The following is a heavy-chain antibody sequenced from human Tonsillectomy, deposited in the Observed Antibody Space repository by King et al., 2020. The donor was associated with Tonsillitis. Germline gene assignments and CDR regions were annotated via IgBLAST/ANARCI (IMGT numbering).Heavy chain of an antibody. CDR2: ISGSGGST. V-gene: IGHV3-23*04. CDR1: GFTFSDNS. D-gene: IGHD4-23*01. CDR3: ANDYGDNYFLAC. Sequence: VQLVESGGGLVQPGGSLRLSCAASGFTFSDNSMSWVRQVPWQGLELVSVISGSGGSTHYADSVKGRLTISRDNSKNSLFLQMNSLGAEDTAIYYCANDYGDNYFLACWGQGTLVTVSS. J-gene: IGHJ4*02.